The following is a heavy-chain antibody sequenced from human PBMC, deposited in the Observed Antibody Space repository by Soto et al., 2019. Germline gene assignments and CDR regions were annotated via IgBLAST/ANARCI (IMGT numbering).Heavy chain of an antibody. Sequence: AGWSLRLSCAVSGFRFTDYWMNWVRQAPGKGLEWVASIKQDGTERSYVDSVKGRFTISRDNAKNSLYLQVHSLRAEDTAVYYCARDGVMPGLYFDLWGQGTMVTVYS. J-gene: IGHJ4*02. CDR1: GFRFTDYW. CDR3: ARDGVMPGLYFDL. CDR2: IKQDGTER. V-gene: IGHV3-7*01. D-gene: IGHD2-21*01.